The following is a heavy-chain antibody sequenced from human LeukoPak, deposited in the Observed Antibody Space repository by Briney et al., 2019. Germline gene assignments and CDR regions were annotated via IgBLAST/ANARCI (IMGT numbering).Heavy chain of an antibody. Sequence: GRSLRLSCAASGFTFSSYGMHWVRQAPGKGLEWLSYISSSSTTIYYADSVKGRFTISRDNAKNSLYLQMNSLRVEDTAVYYCARTFDYWGQGTLVTVSS. CDR1: GFTFSSYG. V-gene: IGHV3-48*01. CDR3: ARTFDY. CDR2: ISSSSTTI. J-gene: IGHJ4*02.